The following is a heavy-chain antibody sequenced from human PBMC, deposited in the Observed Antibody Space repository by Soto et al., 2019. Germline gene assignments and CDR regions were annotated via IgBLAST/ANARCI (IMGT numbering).Heavy chain of an antibody. Sequence: GGSLSLSCTASGFTFGNYAMSWFRQAPGKGLEWVAFIRSKTYGGTTEYAASVKGRFTISRDDSQSIVYLQMNSLKSEDTAVYYCTRARYLPPYYFDYWGQGTQVTVSS. CDR3: TRARYLPPYYFDY. J-gene: IGHJ4*02. V-gene: IGHV3-49*03. CDR1: GFTFGNYA. D-gene: IGHD1-20*01. CDR2: IRSKTYGGTT.